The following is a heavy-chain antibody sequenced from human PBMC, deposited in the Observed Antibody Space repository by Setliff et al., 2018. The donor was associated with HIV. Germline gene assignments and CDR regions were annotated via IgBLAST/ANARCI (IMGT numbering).Heavy chain of an antibody. CDR3: AKGVFDV. J-gene: IGHJ2*01. CDR1: GFTFSTYG. V-gene: IGHV3-23*01. CDR2: ISVGAGST. D-gene: IGHD3-10*01. Sequence: GGSLRLSCAASGFTFSTYGMNWVRQAPGKGLEWVALINGISVGAGSTYYADSVKGRFAISRDNSKNTLYLQMNNLRPEDTAIYYCAKGVFDVWGRGTPVTVSS.